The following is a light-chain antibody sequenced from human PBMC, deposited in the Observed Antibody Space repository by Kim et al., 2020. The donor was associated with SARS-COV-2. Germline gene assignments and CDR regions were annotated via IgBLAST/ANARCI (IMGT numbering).Light chain of an antibody. V-gene: IGKV1-39*01. CDR3: QQSYTTPRT. CDR1: QDITDY. J-gene: IGKJ5*01. CDR2: AAS. Sequence: VTRAGRASQDITDYLSWYQQKPGKAPNRLIYAASSLQSGVPSRFSGSGSGADFTLSISSLQPEEFATYYCQQSYTTPRTFGQETRLEIK.